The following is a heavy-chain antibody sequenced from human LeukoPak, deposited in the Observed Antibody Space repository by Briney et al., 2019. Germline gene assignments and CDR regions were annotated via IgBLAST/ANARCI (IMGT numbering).Heavy chain of an antibody. V-gene: IGHV3-74*01. CDR3: ARGYNDFWSGYIDY. D-gene: IGHD3-3*01. Sequence: PGGSLRLSCAASGFTFSNYRMHWVRQAPGKGLVWVSRINSDGSSTSYADSVKGRFTISRDSAKNTLYLQMNSLRVEDTAVYYCARGYNDFWSGYIDYWGQGSLVTVSS. CDR1: GFTFSNYR. J-gene: IGHJ4*02. CDR2: INSDGSST.